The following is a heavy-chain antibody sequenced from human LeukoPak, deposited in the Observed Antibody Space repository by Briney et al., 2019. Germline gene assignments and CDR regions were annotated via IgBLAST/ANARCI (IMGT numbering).Heavy chain of an antibody. J-gene: IGHJ4*02. Sequence: PGGSLRLSCAASGIIFSSYAMYWVRQTPGKGLEWVSAITGSGDRTYYADSVKGRFTISRDNSKNTLYLQMNSLRADDTAVYYCAKDRPAWYSSSWYFDYWGQGTLVTVSS. CDR3: AKDRPAWYSSSWYFDY. V-gene: IGHV3-23*01. CDR2: ITGSGDRT. CDR1: GIIFSSYA. D-gene: IGHD6-13*01.